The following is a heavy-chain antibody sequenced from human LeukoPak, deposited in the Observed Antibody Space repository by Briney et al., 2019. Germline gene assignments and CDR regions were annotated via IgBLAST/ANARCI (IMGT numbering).Heavy chain of an antibody. J-gene: IGHJ6*03. Sequence: PGGSLRLSCAASGFTFSSYSMNWVRQAPGKGLEWVSSISSSSSYIYYADSVKGRFTISRDNAKNSLYLQMNSLRAEDTAVYYCARESTVTTVLYYYYYYMDVWGKGTTVTVSS. CDR3: ARESTVTTVLYYYYYYMDV. CDR2: ISSSSSYI. V-gene: IGHV3-21*01. CDR1: GFTFSSYS. D-gene: IGHD4-11*01.